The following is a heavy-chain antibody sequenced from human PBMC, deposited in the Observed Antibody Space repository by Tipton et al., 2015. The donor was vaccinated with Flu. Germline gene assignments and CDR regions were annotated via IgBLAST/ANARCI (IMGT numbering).Heavy chain of an antibody. CDR1: GDSISSDFY. CDR3: ARAHTMHASQPPFAFDV. CDR2: VSRTGST. V-gene: IGHV4-38-2*01. Sequence: TLSLTCAVSGDSISSDFYWAWIRQFPGKGLEWIGTVSRTGSTIYNPSLKSRVTISIDTSKNQFSLRLTSVTAADTAVYFCARAHTMHASQPPFAFDVWGHGILVSVTS. J-gene: IGHJ3*01.